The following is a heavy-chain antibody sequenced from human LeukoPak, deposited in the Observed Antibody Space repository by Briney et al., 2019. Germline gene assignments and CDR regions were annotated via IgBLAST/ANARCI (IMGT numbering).Heavy chain of an antibody. J-gene: IGHJ4*02. CDR3: ARVFTISSGWYRSFDY. CDR1: GYTLTSYG. CDR2: ISAYNGHT. V-gene: IGHV1-18*01. D-gene: IGHD6-19*01. Sequence: ASVKVSCKASGYTLTSYGISWVRQAPGQGLEWMGWISAYNGHTNYAQKVQGRVTMTTDTSTSTAYMELRSLRSDDTAVYYCARVFTISSGWYRSFDYWGQGTLVTVFS.